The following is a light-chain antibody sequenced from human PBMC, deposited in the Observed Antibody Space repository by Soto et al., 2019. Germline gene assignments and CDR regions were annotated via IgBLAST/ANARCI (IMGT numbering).Light chain of an antibody. V-gene: IGKV1-5*01. CDR2: EAS. J-gene: IGKJ2*01. CDR1: QSISGW. CDR3: HQYNTYPYT. Sequence: DIQMTQSPSILSASVGDRVTVTCRASQSISGWLAWYQQKPGKAPKLLIYEASNLQSGVPSRFSGSGSGTEFTLTISALQPDDFATYFCHQYNTYPYTFGQGTKLQVK.